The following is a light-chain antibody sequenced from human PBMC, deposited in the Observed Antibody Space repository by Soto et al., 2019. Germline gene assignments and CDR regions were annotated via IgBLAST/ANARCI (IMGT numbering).Light chain of an antibody. V-gene: IGKV3-20*01. CDR3: QQYGSSPRYP. CDR1: QSVSSSY. CDR2: GAS. J-gene: IGKJ2*01. Sequence: EIVLTQSPGTLSLSPGERATLSCRASQSVSSSYLAWYQQKPGQAPRLLIYGASSRATGIPDRFSGSGSGTASTLTISRLGLEDFAVYYCQQYGSSPRYPFGQGTKLGSN.